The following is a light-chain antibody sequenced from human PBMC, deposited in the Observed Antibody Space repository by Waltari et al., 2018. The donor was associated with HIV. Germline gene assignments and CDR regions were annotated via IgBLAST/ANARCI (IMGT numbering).Light chain of an antibody. CDR3: SSYTSSFDVV. Sequence: QSALTQPASVSGSPGQSITISCTGTSSDVGGYNYVSWYQQHPGKAPKLMIYEVSNRPSGFANRFSGSKSGNTASLTISGLQAEDEADYYCSSYTSSFDVVFGGGTKLTVL. CDR2: EVS. V-gene: IGLV2-14*01. J-gene: IGLJ2*01. CDR1: SSDVGGYNY.